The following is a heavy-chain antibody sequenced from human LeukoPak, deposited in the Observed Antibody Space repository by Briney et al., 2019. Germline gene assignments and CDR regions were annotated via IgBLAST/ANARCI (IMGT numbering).Heavy chain of an antibody. CDR2: ISYDGSNK. CDR3: AKDDAFDI. V-gene: IGHV3-30*18. Sequence: GRSLRLSCAASGFTFSSYGMHWVRQAPGKGLEWVAVISYDGSNKYYADSVKGRFTISRDNSKNTLYLQMNSLRAEDTGVYYCAKDDAFDIWGQGTMVTVSS. CDR1: GFTFSSYG. J-gene: IGHJ3*02.